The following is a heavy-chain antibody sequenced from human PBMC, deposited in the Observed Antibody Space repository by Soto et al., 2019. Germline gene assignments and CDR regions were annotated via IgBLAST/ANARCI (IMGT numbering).Heavy chain of an antibody. CDR3: ATSRDGYNLYYYGMDV. CDR1: GGTFSSYA. J-gene: IGHJ6*02. D-gene: IGHD5-12*01. CDR2: IIPIFGTA. V-gene: IGHV1-69*13. Sequence: GASVKVSCKASGGTFSSYAISWVRQAPGQGLEWMGGIIPIFGTANYAQKFQGRVTITADESTSTAYMELGSLRSEGTAVYYCATSRDGYNLYYYGMDVWGQGTTVTVSS.